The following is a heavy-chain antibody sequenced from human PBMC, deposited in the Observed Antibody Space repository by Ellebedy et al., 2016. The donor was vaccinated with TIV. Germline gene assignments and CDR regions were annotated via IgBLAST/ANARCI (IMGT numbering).Heavy chain of an antibody. CDR3: ARDRGAKIDTGTIVS. CDR1: GFTLGNHA. J-gene: IGHJ4*02. CDR2: ISHDIFRT. D-gene: IGHD1-1*01. V-gene: IGHV3-23*01. Sequence: PGGSLRLSCAASGFTLGNHAMSWVLHAPGKGLEWVSGISHDIFRTHYVDSLKGRFTISRDNSKNTLYLQMNSLTVEDTALYYCARDRGAKIDTGTIVSWGQGTLVTVSS.